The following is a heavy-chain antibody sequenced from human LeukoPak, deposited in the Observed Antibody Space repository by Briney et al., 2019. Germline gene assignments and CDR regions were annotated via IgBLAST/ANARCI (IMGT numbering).Heavy chain of an antibody. J-gene: IGHJ5*02. CDR1: GGSISSGGYY. CDR2: IYYSGST. D-gene: IGHD3-22*01. Sequence: PSETLSLTCTVSGGSISSGGYYWSWIRQHPGKGLEWIGYIYYSGSTYYNPSLKSRVTISVDTSKNQFSLKLSSVTAADTAVYYCARGFYDSSGYYLNWFDPWGQGTLVTVSS. V-gene: IGHV4-31*03. CDR3: ARGFYDSSGYYLNWFDP.